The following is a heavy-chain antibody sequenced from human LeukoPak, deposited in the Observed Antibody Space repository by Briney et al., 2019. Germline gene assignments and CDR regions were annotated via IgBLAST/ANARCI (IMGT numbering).Heavy chain of an antibody. CDR1: GGSIGSYY. J-gene: IGHJ5*02. V-gene: IGHV4-59*01. CDR3: ARVFVYCSGGSCYWGWFDP. D-gene: IGHD2-15*01. Sequence: PSETLSLTCTVSGGSIGSYYWSWIRQPPGKGLEWIGYIYYSGSTSYNPSLKSRVTISVDTSKNQFSLKLSSVTAADTAMYYCARVFVYCSGGSCYWGWFDPWGQGTLVTVSS. CDR2: IYYSGST.